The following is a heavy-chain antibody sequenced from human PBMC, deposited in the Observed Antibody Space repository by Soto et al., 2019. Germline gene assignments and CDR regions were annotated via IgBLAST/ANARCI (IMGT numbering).Heavy chain of an antibody. CDR2: IIPIFGTA. Sequence: ASVKVSCKASGGTFSSYAISWVRQAPGQGLEWMGGIIPIFGTANYAQKFQGRVTITADESTSTAYMELSSLRSEDTAVYYCARRSRYCSGGSCYFGGMDVWGQGTTVTVSS. J-gene: IGHJ6*02. CDR3: ARRSRYCSGGSCYFGGMDV. V-gene: IGHV1-69*13. CDR1: GGTFSSYA. D-gene: IGHD2-15*01.